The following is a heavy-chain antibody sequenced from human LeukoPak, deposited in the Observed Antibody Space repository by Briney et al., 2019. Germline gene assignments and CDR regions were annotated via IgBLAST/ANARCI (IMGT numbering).Heavy chain of an antibody. Sequence: ASVKVSCQASGYTFTGYYMHWVRQAPGQGLEWMGWINPNSGGTNYAQKFQSRVTMTRDTSISTAYMELSRLRSDDTAVYYCARDDGGEPGRYPSDYWGQGTLVNVSS. J-gene: IGHJ4*02. CDR3: ARDDGGEPGRYPSDY. CDR1: GYTFTGYY. V-gene: IGHV1-2*02. D-gene: IGHD3-10*01. CDR2: INPNSGGT.